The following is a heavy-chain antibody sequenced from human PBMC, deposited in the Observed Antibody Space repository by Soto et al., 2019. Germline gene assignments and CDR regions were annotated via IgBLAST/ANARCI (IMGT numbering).Heavy chain of an antibody. V-gene: IGHV5-10-1*01. D-gene: IGHD3-3*01. CDR1: GYSFTSYW. J-gene: IGHJ6*02. CDR2: IDPSDSYT. CDR3: ARQSVTPPFLDNGMDV. Sequence: GESLKISCKGSGYSFTSYWISWVRQMPGKGLEWMGRIDPSDSYTNYSPSFQGHVTISADKSISTAYLQWSSLKASDTAMYYCARQSVTPPFLDNGMDVWGQGTTVTVSS.